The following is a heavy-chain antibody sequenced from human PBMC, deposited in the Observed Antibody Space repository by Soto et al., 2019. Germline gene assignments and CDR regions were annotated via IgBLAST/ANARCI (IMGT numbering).Heavy chain of an antibody. CDR1: GFTFRTFG. CDR2: VSHDGNIQ. Sequence: QVQLVESGGGVVQSGRSLRLSCVASGFTFRTFGMQWVRQVPGKGLEWVAVVSHDGNIQHYADSVKGRFSISRDNFKNTVYLQMYRLRPDDTAVYYCAKEGTPYTSSHLDNWGQGTLVTVSS. CDR3: AKEGTPYTSSHLDN. V-gene: IGHV3-30*18. J-gene: IGHJ4*02. D-gene: IGHD6-19*01.